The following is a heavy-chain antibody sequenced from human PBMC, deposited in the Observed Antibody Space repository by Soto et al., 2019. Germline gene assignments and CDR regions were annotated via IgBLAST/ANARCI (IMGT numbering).Heavy chain of an antibody. J-gene: IGHJ6*02. CDR2: IYYSGST. V-gene: IGHV4-30-4*01. CDR1: GGSLSSGEYY. CDR3: AKLILGYYYYGMAV. D-gene: IGHD3-3*01. Sequence: SETLSLTCTVSGGSLSSGEYYWSWIRQPPGKGLEWIGYIYYSGSTYYNPSLKSRVTISVDPSKNQSSLKLSSVTAADTAVYYCAKLILGYYYYGMAVWAQGPTVTVSS.